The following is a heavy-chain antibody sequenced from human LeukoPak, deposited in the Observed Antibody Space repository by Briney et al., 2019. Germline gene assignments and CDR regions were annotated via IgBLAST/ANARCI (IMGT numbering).Heavy chain of an antibody. J-gene: IGHJ4*02. CDR1: GFTFSDYY. V-gene: IGHV3-23*01. D-gene: IGHD6-13*01. Sequence: GGSLRLSCAASGFTFSDYYMSWIRQAPGKGLEWVSVTSESGDNTYYGDSVKGRFTVSRDNSKNTLYLQMNSLRAEDTAIYYCARTAANDYWGQGTLVTVSS. CDR2: TSESGDNT. CDR3: ARTAANDY.